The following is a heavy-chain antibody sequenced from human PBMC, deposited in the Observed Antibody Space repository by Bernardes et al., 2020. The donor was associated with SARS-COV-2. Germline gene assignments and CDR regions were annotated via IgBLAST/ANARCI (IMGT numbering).Heavy chain of an antibody. Sequence: SVKVSCKASGGTFSSYAISWVRQAPGQGLEWMGGIIPIFGTANYAQKFQGRVTITADESTSTAYMELSSLRSEDTAVYYCASQLSRFTVSPDYWGQGTLVTVSS. D-gene: IGHD4-17*01. J-gene: IGHJ4*02. CDR2: IIPIFGTA. CDR3: ASQLSRFTVSPDY. CDR1: GGTFSSYA. V-gene: IGHV1-69*13.